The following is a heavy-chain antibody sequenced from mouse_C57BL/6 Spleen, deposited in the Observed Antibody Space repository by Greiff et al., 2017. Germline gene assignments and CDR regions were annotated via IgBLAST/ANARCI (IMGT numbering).Heavy chain of an antibody. D-gene: IGHD1-1*01. Sequence: QVQLQQPGAELVKPGASVKLSCKASGYTFTSYWMQWVKQRPGQGLEWIGEIDPSDSYTNYNQKFKGKATLTVDTSSSTAYMQLSSLTSEDSAVYYCARCPLHYYGSSYHFDYWGQGTTLTVSS. J-gene: IGHJ2*01. CDR1: GYTFTSYW. CDR3: ARCPLHYYGSSYHFDY. V-gene: IGHV1-50*01. CDR2: IDPSDSYT.